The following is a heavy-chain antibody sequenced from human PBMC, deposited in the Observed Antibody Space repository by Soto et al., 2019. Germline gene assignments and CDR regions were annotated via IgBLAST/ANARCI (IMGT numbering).Heavy chain of an antibody. D-gene: IGHD6-6*01. Sequence: EVQLLESGGGLVQPGGSLRLSCAASGFTFSTYPLTWVRQAPGKGLEWVSAISGSGGSTYYADSVKGRFTISRDNSKNTLYLQMNSLRAEDTAVYYCAKEHAPYSSSSSVGYWGQGTLVTVSS. CDR2: ISGSGGST. CDR3: AKEHAPYSSSSSVGY. CDR1: GFTFSTYP. V-gene: IGHV3-23*01. J-gene: IGHJ4*02.